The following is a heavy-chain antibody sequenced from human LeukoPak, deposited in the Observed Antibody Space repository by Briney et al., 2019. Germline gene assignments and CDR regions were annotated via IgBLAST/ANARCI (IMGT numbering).Heavy chain of an antibody. J-gene: IGHJ4*02. CDR2: IYYSGST. Sequence: SETLSLTCTVSGGSISSYYWSWIRQPPGKGLEWIAYIYYSGSTNYNPSLKSRVTISADTSKTQFSLKLSSVTAADTAVYYCARQAQSYYDSSGYYTNWGQGTLVTVSS. V-gene: IGHV4-59*08. CDR3: ARQAQSYYDSSGYYTN. D-gene: IGHD3-22*01. CDR1: GGSISSYY.